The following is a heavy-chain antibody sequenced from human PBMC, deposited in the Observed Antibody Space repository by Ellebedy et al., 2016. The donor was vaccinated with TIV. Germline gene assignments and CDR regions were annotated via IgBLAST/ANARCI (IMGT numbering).Heavy chain of an antibody. CDR1: GYTFSNYW. CDR2: IYPGDSDT. CDR3: ARQSGGSGWYVGYFDY. J-gene: IGHJ4*02. D-gene: IGHD6-19*01. V-gene: IGHV5-51*01. Sequence: GESLKISCKGSGYTFSNYWIGWVRQMPGKGLEWMGIIYPGDSDTRYSPSFQGQVTISADKSISTAYLQWSSLKASDTAMYYCARQSGGSGWYVGYFDYWGQGTLVTVSS.